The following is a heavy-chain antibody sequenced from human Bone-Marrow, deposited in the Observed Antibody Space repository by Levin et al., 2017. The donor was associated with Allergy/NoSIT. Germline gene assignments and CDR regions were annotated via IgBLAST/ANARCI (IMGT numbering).Heavy chain of an antibody. D-gene: IGHD3/OR15-3a*01. V-gene: IGHV3-30*18. CDR1: GFTFSEHG. J-gene: IGHJ4*02. CDR3: AKAFKWTGYQHFDA. CDR2: ISYDGSQI. Sequence: LTGGSLRLSCVASGFTFSEHGMHWVRQAPGKGLEWVAVISYDGSQIEYLDSVKGRLIISRDNSKNTLYLQMNSLRGEDTAVYYCAKAFKWTGYQHFDAWGQGTLVTVSS.